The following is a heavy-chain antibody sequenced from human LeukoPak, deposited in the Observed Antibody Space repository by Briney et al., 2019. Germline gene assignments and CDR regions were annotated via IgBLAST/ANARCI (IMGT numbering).Heavy chain of an antibody. V-gene: IGHV3-30*04. CDR2: ISYDGSNK. Sequence: PGGSLRLSCAASGFTFSSYAMHWVRQAPGKGLEWVTVISYDGSNKYYADSVKGRFTISRDNSKNTLYLQMNSLRAEDTAVYYCARAAIVVVVAVTPVWFDPWGQGTLVTVSS. CDR3: ARAAIVVVVAVTPVWFDP. CDR1: GFTFSSYA. J-gene: IGHJ5*02. D-gene: IGHD2-15*01.